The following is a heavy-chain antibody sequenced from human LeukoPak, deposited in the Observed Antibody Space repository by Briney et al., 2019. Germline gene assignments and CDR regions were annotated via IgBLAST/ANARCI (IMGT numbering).Heavy chain of an antibody. CDR2: MNPNSGNT. CDR3: ARVLRGGGSEKKYYFDY. D-gene: IGHD2/OR15-2a*01. CDR1: GYTFTSYD. Sequence: ASVKVSCKASGYTFTSYDINWVRQATGQGLEWMGWMNPNSGNTGYAQKFQGRVTMTRNTSISTAYMERSSLRSEDTAVYYCARVLRGGGSEKKYYFDYWGQGTLVTVSS. J-gene: IGHJ4*02. V-gene: IGHV1-8*01.